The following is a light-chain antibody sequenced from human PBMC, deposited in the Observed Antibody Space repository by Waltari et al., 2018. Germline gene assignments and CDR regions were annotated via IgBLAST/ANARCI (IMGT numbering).Light chain of an antibody. CDR2: RND. CDR3: AAWDDSLNGLYV. V-gene: IGLV1-44*01. Sequence: QSVLTQPPSASGAPGQRVTVSCSGSSSNIGSNTVNWYQQLPGTAPKLLISRNDQRPSGVPNRFSGSKSGTSASLAISGLQSEDEADDYCAAWDDSLNGLYVFGSGTKVTVL. CDR1: SSNIGSNT. J-gene: IGLJ1*01.